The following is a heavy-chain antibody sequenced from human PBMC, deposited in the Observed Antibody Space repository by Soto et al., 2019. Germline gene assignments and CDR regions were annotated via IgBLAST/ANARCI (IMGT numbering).Heavy chain of an antibody. CDR1: GFDFSNSW. D-gene: IGHD2-2*01. CDR3: VKEMAPAAIGSLYYYYGMDV. V-gene: IGHV3-74*01. Sequence: PGGSLRLSCAASGFDFSNSWIHWVRQGPGKGLVWVSHINSDGSGTTYADSVKGRFTISRDNAKNTVYLQMNSLRAEDTAVYYCVKEMAPAAIGSLYYYYGMDVWGQGTTVTVSS. J-gene: IGHJ6*02. CDR2: INSDGSGT.